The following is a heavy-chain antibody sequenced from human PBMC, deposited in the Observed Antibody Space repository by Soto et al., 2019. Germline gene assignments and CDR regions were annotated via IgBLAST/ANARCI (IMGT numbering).Heavy chain of an antibody. CDR3: ARHNYGSGSTYFDY. CDR1: GGSISSGGYS. D-gene: IGHD3-10*01. Sequence: SETLSLTCAVSGGSISSGGYSCNWIRQPPGKGLEWIGYIYHSGSTNYNPSLKSRVTISVDTSKNQFSLKLNSMTAADTAVYYCARHNYGSGSTYFDYWGQGTLVTVSS. V-gene: IGHV4-30-2*01. CDR2: IYHSGST. J-gene: IGHJ4*02.